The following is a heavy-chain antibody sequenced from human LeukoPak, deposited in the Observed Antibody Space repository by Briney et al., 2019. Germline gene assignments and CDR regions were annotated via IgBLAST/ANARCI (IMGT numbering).Heavy chain of an antibody. V-gene: IGHV4-39*01. J-gene: IGHJ4*02. D-gene: IGHD2/OR15-2a*01. CDR2: IQYSGNT. CDR1: GGSIGSYSYY. CDR3: ASEVQLYDY. Sequence: PSETLSLTCTVSGGSIGSYSYYWAWIRQPPGKGLEWIGSIQYSGNTYHNPSLRSRVTISVDTSKNQFSLKLSSATAADTAVYYCASEVQLYDYWGQGTLVTASS.